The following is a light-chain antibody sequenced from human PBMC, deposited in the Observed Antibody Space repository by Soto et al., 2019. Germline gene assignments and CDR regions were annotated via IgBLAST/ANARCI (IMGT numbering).Light chain of an antibody. J-gene: IGKJ2*01. V-gene: IGKV3-20*01. CDR1: QSVSSSY. CDR3: QQYGSSPGYT. Sequence: PGERATLSCRASQSVSSSYLAWYQQKPGQAPRLLIYGASSRATGIPDRFSGSGSETDFTLTISRLEPEDFAVYYCQQYGSSPGYTFGQGTKLEIK. CDR2: GAS.